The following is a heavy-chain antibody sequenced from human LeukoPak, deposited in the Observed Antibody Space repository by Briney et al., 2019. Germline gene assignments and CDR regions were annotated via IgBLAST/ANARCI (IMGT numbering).Heavy chain of an antibody. D-gene: IGHD6-19*01. CDR3: AKSKTVYSSYWWVDY. CDR2: ILYDGSNK. Sequence: PGGSLRLSCAASGFTFSNYGMHWVRQAPGKGLEWVATILYDGSNKYNADSVKGRFTISRDNSKNTVSLQMNSLRTEDTAVYYCAKSKTVYSSYWWVDYWGQGTLVTVSS. CDR1: GFTFSNYG. J-gene: IGHJ4*02. V-gene: IGHV3-30*18.